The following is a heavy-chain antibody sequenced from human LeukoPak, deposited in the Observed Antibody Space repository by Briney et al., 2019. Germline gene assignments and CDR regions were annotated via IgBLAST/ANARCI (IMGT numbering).Heavy chain of an antibody. CDR2: INSDSTTI. V-gene: IGHV3-48*01. Sequence: GGSLRLSCAASGFAFSTYPFNWFRQAPGKGLEWVSYINSDSTTIHYADSVKGRFTISRNNDRNSLFLQMDSLRAEDTAVFYCARDQRGEGTDCWGQGTLVTVSS. J-gene: IGHJ4*02. CDR1: GFAFSTYP. CDR3: ARDQRGEGTDC. D-gene: IGHD3-16*01.